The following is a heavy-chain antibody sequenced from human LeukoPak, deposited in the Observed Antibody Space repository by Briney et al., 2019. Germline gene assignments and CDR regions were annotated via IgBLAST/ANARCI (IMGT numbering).Heavy chain of an antibody. CDR3: ARGVAVAGRVY. Sequence: PGGSLRLSCGVSGFTVSSNYMRWVRQAPGKGLEWVSVIYSGGSTYYADSVKGRFTVSRDHSKNTLYLQMNSLRAEDTAVYYCARGVAVAGRVYWGQGTLVTVSS. CDR1: GFTVSSNY. CDR2: IYSGGST. D-gene: IGHD6-19*01. J-gene: IGHJ4*02. V-gene: IGHV3-66*01.